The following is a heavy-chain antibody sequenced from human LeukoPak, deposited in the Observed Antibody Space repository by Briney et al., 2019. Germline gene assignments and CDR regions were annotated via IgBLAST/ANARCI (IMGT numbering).Heavy chain of an antibody. J-gene: IGHJ4*02. CDR1: GFTLSSYT. CDR2: ISYDGSNK. CDR3: ARAGPRGVVITGPDY. D-gene: IGHD3-3*01. V-gene: IGHV3-30*04. Sequence: GGSLRLSCAASGFTLSSYTMHWVRQAPGKGLEWVAIISYDGSNKDYADSVKGRFTISRDNSKNTLYLQMNSLRAEDMAVYYCARAGPRGVVITGPDYWGQGTLVTVSS.